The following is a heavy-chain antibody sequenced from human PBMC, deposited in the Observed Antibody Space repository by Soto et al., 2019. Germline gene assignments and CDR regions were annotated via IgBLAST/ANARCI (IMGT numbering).Heavy chain of an antibody. CDR1: GFTFSSYG. D-gene: IGHD2-15*01. CDR2: ISYDGSNK. CDR3: AKDLGGQVAAAVDY. J-gene: IGHJ4*02. V-gene: IGHV3-30*18. Sequence: VGSLRLSCAASGFTFSSYGMHWVRQAPGKGLEWVAVISYDGSNKYYADSVKGRFTISRDNSKNTLYLQMNSLRAEDTAVYYCAKDLGGQVAAAVDYCGQRTLVTVSS.